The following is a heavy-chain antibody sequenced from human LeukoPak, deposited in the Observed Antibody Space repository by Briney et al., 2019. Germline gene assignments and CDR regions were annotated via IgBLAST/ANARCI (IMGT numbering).Heavy chain of an antibody. D-gene: IGHD3-10*01. Sequence: AGGSLRLSCAASGFTFSSYWMHWVRQAPGKGLEWVSSISSSSSYIYYADSVKGRFTISRDNAKNSLYLQMNSLRAEDTAVYYCARLDYGSGSYYFDYWGQGTLVTVSS. CDR1: GFTFSSYW. CDR2: ISSSSSYI. CDR3: ARLDYGSGSYYFDY. V-gene: IGHV3-21*01. J-gene: IGHJ4*02.